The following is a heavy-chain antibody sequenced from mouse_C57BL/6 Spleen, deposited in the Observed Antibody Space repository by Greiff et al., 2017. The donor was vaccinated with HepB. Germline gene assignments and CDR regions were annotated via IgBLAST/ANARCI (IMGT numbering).Heavy chain of an antibody. V-gene: IGHV1-18*01. CDR3: ARRVYYGSRDWFAY. CDR2: INPNNGGT. D-gene: IGHD1-1*01. Sequence: EVQRVESGPELVKPGASVKIPCKASGYTFTDYNMDWVKQSHGKSLEWIGDINPNNGGTIYNQKFKGKATLTVDKSSSTAYMELRSLTSEDTAVYYCARRVYYGSRDWFAYWGQGTLVTVSA. CDR1: GYTFTDYN. J-gene: IGHJ3*01.